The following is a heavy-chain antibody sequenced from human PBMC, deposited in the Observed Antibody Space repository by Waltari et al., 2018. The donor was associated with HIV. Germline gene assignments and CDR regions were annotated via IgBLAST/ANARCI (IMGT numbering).Heavy chain of an antibody. V-gene: IGHV3-48*03. CDR2: ISSSGSTI. D-gene: IGHD3-22*01. Sequence: EVQLVASGGGLVQPGGSLRLSCAASGFTSSLYEMNWVRQAPGKGLEWVSYISSSGSTIYYADSVKGRFTISRDNAKNSLYLQMNSLRAEDTAVYYCASLYYYDSSGYYSPLDYWGQGTLVTVSS. CDR3: ASLYYYDSSGYYSPLDY. J-gene: IGHJ4*02. CDR1: GFTSSLYE.